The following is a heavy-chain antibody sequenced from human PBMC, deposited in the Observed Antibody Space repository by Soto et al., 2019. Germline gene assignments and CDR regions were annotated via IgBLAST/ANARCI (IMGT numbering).Heavy chain of an antibody. CDR1: GYSFTSYW. CDR3: ARLYCSGGSCYRGFDY. D-gene: IGHD2-15*01. V-gene: IGHV5-10-1*01. J-gene: IGHJ4*02. CDR2: IDPNDSYT. Sequence: GESLKISCKGSGYSFTSYWITWVRQMPGKGLEWMGRIDPNDSYTSYSPSFQGHVTISADKSISTAYLQWSSLKASDTAIYYCARLYCSGGSCYRGFDYWGQGTLVTVSS.